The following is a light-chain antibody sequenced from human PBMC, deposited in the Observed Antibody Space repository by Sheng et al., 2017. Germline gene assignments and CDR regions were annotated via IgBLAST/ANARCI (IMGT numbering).Light chain of an antibody. Sequence: EIVMTQSPATLSVSPGERATLSCRASQSVRSNLAWYQQKPGQTPRLLIYGASTRATGIPARFSGSGSGTEFTLTISSLQSEDFATYYCQQAFTFPWTFGQGTKVEIK. J-gene: IGKJ1*01. CDR2: GAS. V-gene: IGKV3-15*01. CDR3: QQAFTFPWT. CDR1: QSVRSN.